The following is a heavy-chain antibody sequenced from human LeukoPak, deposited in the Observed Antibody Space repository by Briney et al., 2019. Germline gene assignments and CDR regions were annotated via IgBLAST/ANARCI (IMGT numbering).Heavy chain of an antibody. D-gene: IGHD2-2*01. CDR3: AKDSVPDY. CDR2: ISYDGSNK. J-gene: IGHJ4*02. CDR1: GFTFSSYG. Sequence: GRSLRLSCAASGFTFSSYGMHWVRQAPGKGLEWVAVISYDGSNKYYADSVKGRFTISRDNSKNTLYLQMNSLRAEDTAVYYCAKDSVPDYWGQGTLVTVSS. V-gene: IGHV3-30*18.